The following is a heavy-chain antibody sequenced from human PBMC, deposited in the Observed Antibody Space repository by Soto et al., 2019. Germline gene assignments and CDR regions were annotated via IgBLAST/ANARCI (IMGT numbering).Heavy chain of an antibody. D-gene: IGHD4-17*01. CDR3: ARDVKYGATWSYGFGY. Sequence: SETLSLTCNVSGGSVSSGGYYWSWIRQPPGKGLEWFGYMYYSGSTTYNPSLKSRVTISIDTSRNQFSLKLSSVTAADTAVYYCARDVKYGATWSYGFGYWSQGTLVTVSS. J-gene: IGHJ4*02. V-gene: IGHV4-61*08. CDR2: MYYSGST. CDR1: GGSVSSGGYY.